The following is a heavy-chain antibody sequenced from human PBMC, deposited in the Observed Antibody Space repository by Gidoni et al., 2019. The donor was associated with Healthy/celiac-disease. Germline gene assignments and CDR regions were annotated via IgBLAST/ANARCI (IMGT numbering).Heavy chain of an antibody. CDR2: VRGSGGST. J-gene: IGHJ4*02. D-gene: IGHD2-8*02. CDR1: GFTFSSYP. Sequence: EVQLLESGGGLVQPGGSLRLPCAASGFTFSSYPMSWVRQAPGKGLEWVSAVRGSGGSTYYADSVKGRLTISRDNSKNTLYLQMNSLRAEDTAVYYCAKDLTYGGVYYFDYWGQGTLVTVSS. V-gene: IGHV3-23*01. CDR3: AKDLTYGGVYYFDY.